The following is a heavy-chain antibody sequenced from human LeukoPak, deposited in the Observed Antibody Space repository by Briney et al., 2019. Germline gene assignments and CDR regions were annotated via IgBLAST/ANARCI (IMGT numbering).Heavy chain of an antibody. J-gene: IGHJ4*02. D-gene: IGHD3-3*01. CDR1: GYTFTSYA. Sequence: EASVKVSCKASGYTFTSYAMHWVRQAPGQRLEWMGWINAGNGNTKYSPKFQGRVTITRDTSASTAYMELSSLRSEDTAVYYCAREEVIILGYWGQGTLVTVSS. V-gene: IGHV1-3*01. CDR3: AREEVIILGY. CDR2: INAGNGNT.